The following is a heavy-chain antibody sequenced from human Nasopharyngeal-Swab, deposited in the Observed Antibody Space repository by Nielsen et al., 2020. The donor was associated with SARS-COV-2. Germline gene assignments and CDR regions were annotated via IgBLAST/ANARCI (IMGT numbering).Heavy chain of an antibody. V-gene: IGHV4-34*01. CDR3: ARDGGGSGSYYNWFDP. Sequence: WIRQPPGKGLEWIGEINHSGSTNYNPSLKSRVTISVETSKNQFSLKLSSVTAADTAVYYCARDGGGSGSYYNWFDPWGQGTLVTVSS. CDR2: INHSGST. D-gene: IGHD3-10*01. J-gene: IGHJ5*02.